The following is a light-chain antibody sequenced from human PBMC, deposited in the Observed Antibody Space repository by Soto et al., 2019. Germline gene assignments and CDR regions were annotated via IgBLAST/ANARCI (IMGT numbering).Light chain of an antibody. CDR2: DVS. Sequence: QSVLTQPASVSASPGQSITISCTGTSSDVGGYNHVSWYQQHPGKVPKVTIFDVSNRPSGVSNRFSGSKSGNTASLTISGLQAEDEADYYCGSYTSSNTVVFGGGTKLTVL. CDR3: GSYTSSNTVV. CDR1: SSDVGGYNH. V-gene: IGLV2-14*01. J-gene: IGLJ2*01.